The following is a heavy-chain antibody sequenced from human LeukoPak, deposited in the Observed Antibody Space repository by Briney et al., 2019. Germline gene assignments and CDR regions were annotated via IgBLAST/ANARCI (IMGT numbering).Heavy chain of an antibody. V-gene: IGHV3-23*01. CDR2: ISGSGGST. D-gene: IGHD1-26*01. CDR3: AKLSGGSPRPADDAFDI. Sequence: GGSLRLSCTASGFTFGDYAMSWFRQAPGKGLEWVSAISGSGGSTYYADSVKGRFTISRDNSKNTLYLQMNSLRAEDTAVYYCAKLSGGSPRPADDAFDIWGQGTMVTVSS. J-gene: IGHJ3*02. CDR1: GFTFGDYA.